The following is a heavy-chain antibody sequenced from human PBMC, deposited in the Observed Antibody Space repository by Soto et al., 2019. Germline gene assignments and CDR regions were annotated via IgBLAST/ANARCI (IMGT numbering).Heavy chain of an antibody. D-gene: IGHD1-26*01. CDR3: ARESLYSGPYYVPDY. CDR1: GFTFSRYS. V-gene: IGHV3-21*06. Sequence: EVQLVESGGGLVKPGGSLRLSCAASGFTFSRYSMNWVRQAPGKGLEWVASISSSSSYIYYADSVKGRFTISRDNAKNSLYLQMNSLRAEDTAVYYCARESLYSGPYYVPDYWGQGTLVTVSS. J-gene: IGHJ4*02. CDR2: ISSSSSYI.